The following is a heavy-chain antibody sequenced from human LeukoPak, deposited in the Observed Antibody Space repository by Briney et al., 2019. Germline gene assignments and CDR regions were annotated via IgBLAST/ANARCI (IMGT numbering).Heavy chain of an antibody. CDR3: AKDNDDEDPTTFDY. J-gene: IGHJ4*02. Sequence: PGGSLRLSCAASGFTFSSYSMNWVRQAPGKGLEWVSYISSSSSTIYYADSVKGRFTISRDNSKNTLYLQMNSLRAEDTAVYYCAKDNDDEDPTTFDYWGQGTLVTVSS. V-gene: IGHV3-48*01. CDR2: ISSSSSTI. CDR1: GFTFSSYS. D-gene: IGHD1-1*01.